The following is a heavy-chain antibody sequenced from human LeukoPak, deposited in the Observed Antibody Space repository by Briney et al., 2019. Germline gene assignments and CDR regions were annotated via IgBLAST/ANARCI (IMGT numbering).Heavy chain of an antibody. CDR3: ARWWYYDSGDYFRFFDY. V-gene: IGHV4-4*02. CDR1: GGSISSSNW. J-gene: IGHJ4*02. CDR2: IYYSGST. D-gene: IGHD3-22*01. Sequence: ASGTLSLTCAVSGGSISSSNWWSWVRQPPGKGLEWIGNIYYSGSTYYNTALKSRVPISIDMSKNQFSLKLSSLTAADTALYYCARWWYYDSGDYFRFFDYWGRGTLVTVSS.